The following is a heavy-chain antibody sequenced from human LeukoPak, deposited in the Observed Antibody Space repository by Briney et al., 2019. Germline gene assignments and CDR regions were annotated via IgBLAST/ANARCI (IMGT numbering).Heavy chain of an antibody. Sequence: SETLSLTCAVYGGSFRGYYWSWIRQPPGKGLEWIGEINHSGSTNYNPSLKSRVTISVDTSKNQFSLKLSSVTAADTAVYYCARGESGVVVTAIRQFDYWGQGTLVTVSS. D-gene: IGHD2-21*02. J-gene: IGHJ4*02. CDR1: GGSFRGYY. CDR3: ARGESGVVVTAIRQFDY. CDR2: INHSGST. V-gene: IGHV4-34*01.